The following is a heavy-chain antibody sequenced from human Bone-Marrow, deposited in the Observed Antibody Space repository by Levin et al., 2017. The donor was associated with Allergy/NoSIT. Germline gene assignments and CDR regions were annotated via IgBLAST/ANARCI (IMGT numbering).Heavy chain of an antibody. J-gene: IGHJ4*02. CDR3: AREGNWKLDY. Sequence: SCVASGFSFTSYSMAWVRQAPGKGLEWVANIKEDGNEKNYADSVKGRFTSSRDIAKNSVYLQINSLRDEDTAVYYCAREGNWKLDYWGQGTLVTVSS. CDR2: IKEDGNEK. V-gene: IGHV3-7*01. CDR1: GFSFTSYS. D-gene: IGHD1-1*01.